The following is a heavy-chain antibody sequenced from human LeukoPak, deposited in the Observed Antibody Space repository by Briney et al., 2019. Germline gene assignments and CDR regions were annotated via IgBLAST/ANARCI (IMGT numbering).Heavy chain of an antibody. J-gene: IGHJ5*02. V-gene: IGHV4-59*01. CDR1: GGSISSYY. D-gene: IGHD4-17*01. Sequence: SETLSLTCTVPGGSISSYYWCWIRQPPGKGLEWIGNIYYSGSTNYNPSLKSRVTISVDTSKNQFSLKLNSVTAADTAVYYCARDYGEYGGWFDPWGQGTLVTVSS. CDR2: IYYSGST. CDR3: ARDYGEYGGWFDP.